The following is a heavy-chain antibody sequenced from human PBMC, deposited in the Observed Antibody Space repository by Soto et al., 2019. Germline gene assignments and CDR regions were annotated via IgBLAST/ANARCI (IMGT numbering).Heavy chain of an antibody. V-gene: IGHV3-20*01. CDR1: GSTFDDYG. Sequence: LRLSCAASGSTFDDYGMSWVRQAPGKGLEWVSGINWNGGSTGYADSVKGRFTISRDNAKNSLYLQMNSLRAEDTALYHCARGPEERIFDYWGQGTLVTVSS. J-gene: IGHJ4*02. CDR2: INWNGGST. CDR3: ARGPEERIFDY. D-gene: IGHD2-15*01.